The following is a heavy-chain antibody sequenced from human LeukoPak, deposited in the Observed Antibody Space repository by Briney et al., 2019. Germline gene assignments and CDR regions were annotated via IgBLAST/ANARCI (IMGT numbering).Heavy chain of an antibody. CDR2: ISSSSSYI. J-gene: IGHJ6*03. D-gene: IGHD5-18*01. V-gene: IGHV3-21*01. CDR1: GFTFSSYS. CDR3: ARAGYSYGQLYYYYYMDV. Sequence: GGSLRLSCAASGFTFSSYSMSWVRQAPGKGLEWVSSISSSSSYIYYADSVKGRFTISRDNAKNSLYLQMNSLRAEDTAVYYCARAGYSYGQLYYYYYMDVWGKGTTVTISS.